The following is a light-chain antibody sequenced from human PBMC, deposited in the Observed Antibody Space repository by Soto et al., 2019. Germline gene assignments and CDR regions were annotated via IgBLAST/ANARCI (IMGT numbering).Light chain of an antibody. CDR2: ANN. Sequence: QSVLTHPPSVSGAPGQRVTLSCTGSSGNIGAGYDVHWYQPLPGTAPKLLIFANNSRPSGVPDRFSCAKSAASASLTITGRQAEDEADYYCQSSDSSLITWVFGGGTKLTVL. CDR3: QSSDSSLITWV. V-gene: IGLV1-40*01. J-gene: IGLJ3*02. CDR1: SGNIGAGYD.